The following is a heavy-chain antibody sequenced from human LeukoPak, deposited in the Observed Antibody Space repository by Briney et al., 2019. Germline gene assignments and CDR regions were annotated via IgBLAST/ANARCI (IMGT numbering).Heavy chain of an antibody. CDR3: ARDHSSSWYGVTGAFDI. J-gene: IGHJ3*02. CDR2: ISSSSSYI. Sequence: GGSLRLSCAASGFTFSSYEMSWVRQAPGKGLEWVSYISSSSSYIYYADSVKGRFTISRDNAKNSLYLQMNSLRAEDTAVYYCARDHSSSWYGVTGAFDIWGQGTMVTVSS. D-gene: IGHD6-13*01. CDR1: GFTFSSYE. V-gene: IGHV3-21*05.